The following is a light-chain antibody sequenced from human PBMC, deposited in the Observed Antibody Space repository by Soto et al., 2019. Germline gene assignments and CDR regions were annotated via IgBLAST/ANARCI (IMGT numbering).Light chain of an antibody. CDR2: DVT. Sequence: QSVLTQPASVSGSHGQSISISCIGTSSYVGAFNYVSWYQHHPGKAPQLIIYDVTSRPSGVSNRFSASKSGNTASLTISGLQAEDEADYYCSSYTTRNTEVFGTGTKVTVL. CDR3: SSYTTRNTEV. V-gene: IGLV2-14*03. J-gene: IGLJ1*01. CDR1: SSYVGAFNY.